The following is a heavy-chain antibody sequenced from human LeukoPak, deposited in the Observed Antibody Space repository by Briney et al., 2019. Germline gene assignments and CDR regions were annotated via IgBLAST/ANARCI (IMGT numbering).Heavy chain of an antibody. CDR3: ANPGGVVVIRLFAFDI. Sequence: PGGSLRLSCAASGFTFSSSAIRWVRQAPGKGLEWVSAISGSGGSTYYAYSVKGRFTISRDNSKNTLYLQTNSLRAEDTAVYYCANPGGVVVIRLFAFDIWGQGTVVTVSS. J-gene: IGHJ3*02. CDR2: ISGSGGST. D-gene: IGHD3-22*01. CDR1: GFTFSSSA. V-gene: IGHV3-23*01.